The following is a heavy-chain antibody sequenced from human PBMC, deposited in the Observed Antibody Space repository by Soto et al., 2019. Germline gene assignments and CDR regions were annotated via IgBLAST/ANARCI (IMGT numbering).Heavy chain of an antibody. CDR1: GFTFSTYA. CDR3: AKGTVTAGRSGFDY. D-gene: IGHD2-21*02. Sequence: EVQLLESGGGLVQPGGSLRLSCAASGFTFSTYAMTWVRQAPGKGLEWVSAISGSGGSTYFAASVKGRLSISRDHSRNTLDLQMNSLTAEDTGVYYCAKGTVTAGRSGFDYWGQGTLVTVSS. J-gene: IGHJ4*02. CDR2: ISGSGGST. V-gene: IGHV3-23*01.